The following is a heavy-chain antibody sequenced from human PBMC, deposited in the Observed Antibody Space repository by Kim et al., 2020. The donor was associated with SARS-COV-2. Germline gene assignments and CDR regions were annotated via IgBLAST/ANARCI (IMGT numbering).Heavy chain of an antibody. CDR1: GFIFPSFG. CDR2: VSGSGDNT. CDR3: VKALSSVPS. D-gene: IGHD3-10*01. V-gene: IGHV3-23*01. J-gene: IGHJ5*02. Sequence: GGSLRLSCAASGFIFPSFGMNWVRQAPGKGLQWVSGVSGSGDNTYYADSVKGRFIISRDNSRNSLYLQMNSLRDEDTAVYYCVKALSSVPSWGQGTLVTVSS.